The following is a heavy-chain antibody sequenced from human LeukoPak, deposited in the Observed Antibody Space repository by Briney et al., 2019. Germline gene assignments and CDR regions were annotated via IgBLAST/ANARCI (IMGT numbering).Heavy chain of an antibody. V-gene: IGHV1-8*01. CDR2: MNPNSGNT. CDR1: GYTFSSYD. J-gene: IGHJ6*02. D-gene: IGHD2-2*01. Sequence: VASVKDPCKASGYTFSSYDVNWVRQATGQGLEWMGWMNPNSGNTGYAQEFQGRVTMTRNTSISTAYMEVSGLRSEDTAVYYCARAPSPTSYGMDVWGQGTTVTVSS. CDR3: ARAPSPTSYGMDV.